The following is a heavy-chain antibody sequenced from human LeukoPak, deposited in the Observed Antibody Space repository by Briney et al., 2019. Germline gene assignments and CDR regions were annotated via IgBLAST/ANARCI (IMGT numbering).Heavy chain of an antibody. V-gene: IGHV1-69*01. Sequence: SVKVSCKASGGTFSSYAISWVRQAPGQGLEWMGGIIPIFGTANYAQKFQGRVTITADESTSTAYMELSSLRSEDTAVYYCARDSAAWYSYGPHYYYYGMDVWGQGTTVTVSS. J-gene: IGHJ6*02. CDR1: GGTFSSYA. CDR2: IIPIFGTA. D-gene: IGHD5-18*01. CDR3: ARDSAAWYSYGPHYYYYGMDV.